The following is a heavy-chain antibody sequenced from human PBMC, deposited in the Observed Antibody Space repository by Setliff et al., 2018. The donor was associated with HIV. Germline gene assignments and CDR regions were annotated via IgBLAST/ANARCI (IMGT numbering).Heavy chain of an antibody. V-gene: IGHV4-34*01. CDR1: GESSNDYY. D-gene: IGHD4-17*01. CDR2: IHHTGHI. CDR3: ARFEVTPVTTRDS. J-gene: IGHJ4*02. Sequence: PSLTCAFYGESSNDYYWNWIRQPPGKGLEWIGEIHHTGHINNHPSFKSRVTISLDKSTNQFSLKMKSVTAADSAVYYCARFEVTPVTTRDSWGQGTLVTVSS.